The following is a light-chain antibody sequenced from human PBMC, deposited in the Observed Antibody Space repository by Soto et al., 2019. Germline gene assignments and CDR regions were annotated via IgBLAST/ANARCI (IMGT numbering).Light chain of an antibody. CDR1: QSVSSN. J-gene: IGKJ3*01. V-gene: IGKV3-15*01. Sequence: ETVMTQSPAPLSVSPGQRPTLSCRASQSVSSNLAWYQQKPGQAPRLLIHDASTRATGIPARFSGSGSGTELSLTSSRLESEHFAVYYCQQDKTCPLIFGPGTKVVVK. CDR2: DAS. CDR3: QQDKTCPLI.